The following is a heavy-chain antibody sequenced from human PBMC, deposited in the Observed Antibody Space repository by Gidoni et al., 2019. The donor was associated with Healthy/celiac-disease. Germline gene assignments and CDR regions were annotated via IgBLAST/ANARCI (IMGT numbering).Heavy chain of an antibody. CDR3: AKDRGWNPDAFDI. D-gene: IGHD1-1*01. CDR1: GFTCDDYA. Sequence: EVQLVESGGGVVQPGRYLRRSWSASGFTCDDYAMHWVRQAPGKGLEWVSGISLNSGSIGYADSVKSRFTIAKDNANNSLYLQMNSLRAEDTALYYCAKDRGWNPDAFDIWGQGTMVTVSS. CDR2: ISLNSGSI. J-gene: IGHJ3*02. V-gene: IGHV3-9*01.